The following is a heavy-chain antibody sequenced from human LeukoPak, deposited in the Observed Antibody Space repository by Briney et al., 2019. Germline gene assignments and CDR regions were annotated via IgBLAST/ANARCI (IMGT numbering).Heavy chain of an antibody. J-gene: IGHJ3*02. CDR1: GGSISSYY. Sequence: PSETLSLTCTVSGGSISSYYWSWIRQPPGKGLEWIGYIYYSGSTNYNPSLKSRVTISVDTSKNQFSLKLSSVTAADTAVYYCARHLKEGYSSGWFAFDIWGQGTMVTASS. CDR2: IYYSGST. D-gene: IGHD6-19*01. V-gene: IGHV4-59*08. CDR3: ARHLKEGYSSGWFAFDI.